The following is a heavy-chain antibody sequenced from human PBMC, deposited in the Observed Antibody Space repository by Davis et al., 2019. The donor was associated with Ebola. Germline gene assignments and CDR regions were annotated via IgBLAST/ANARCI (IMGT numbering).Heavy chain of an antibody. CDR3: VRGDRQCSSCSCYNY. J-gene: IGHJ4*02. CDR1: GYTFSNYY. CDR2: MNPDSGNT. V-gene: IGHV1-8*01. D-gene: IGHD2-2*02. Sequence: ASSQVSCKASGYTFSNYYINWVRQASAQGLEWMGWMNPDSGNTGYAQKSQGRVTMTRTTSIGTAFMELSSLTSEDTAIYYCVRGDRQCSSCSCYNYWGQGTLVTVSS.